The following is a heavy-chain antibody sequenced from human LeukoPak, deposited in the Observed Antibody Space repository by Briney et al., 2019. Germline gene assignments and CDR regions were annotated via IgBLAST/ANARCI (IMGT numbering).Heavy chain of an antibody. D-gene: IGHD3-22*01. Sequence: GESLKISCKGSGYRFTSDWIGWVRQMPGKGLEWMAIIYPGDSDTRYSPSFQGQVTISADKSISTAYLQWSSLKASDTAMYYCARLLGPMIARGYFDYWGQGTLVTVSS. CDR1: GYRFTSDW. CDR2: IYPGDSDT. V-gene: IGHV5-51*01. CDR3: ARLLGPMIARGYFDY. J-gene: IGHJ4*02.